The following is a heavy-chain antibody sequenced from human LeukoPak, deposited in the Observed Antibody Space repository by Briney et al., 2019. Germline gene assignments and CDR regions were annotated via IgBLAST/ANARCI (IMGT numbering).Heavy chain of an antibody. J-gene: IGHJ4*02. CDR2: FNPNSGGT. CDR3: ARTRIAVAGTWSAGYFDY. D-gene: IGHD6-19*01. V-gene: IGHV1-2*02. Sequence: GASVKVSCKASGYTFTGYYMHWVRQAPGQGLEWMGWFNPNSGGTNYAQKFQGRVTMTRDTSISTAYMELSRLRSDDTAVYYCARTRIAVAGTWSAGYFDYWGQGTLVTVSS. CDR1: GYTFTGYY.